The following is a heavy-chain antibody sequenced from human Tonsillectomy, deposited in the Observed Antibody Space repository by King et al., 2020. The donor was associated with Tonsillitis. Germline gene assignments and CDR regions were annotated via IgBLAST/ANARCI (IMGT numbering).Heavy chain of an antibody. CDR2: ISHDGGSK. D-gene: IGHD5-24*01. CDR1: GFTFTTYT. V-gene: IGHV3-30-3*01. J-gene: IGHJ5*02. CDR3: ARERGMA. Sequence: VRLVESGGGVVQPGRSLRLSCTASGFTFTTYTLHWVRQAPGKGLEWVAVISHDGGSKYYADSVRGRFTISRDDSKNTLFLEMNSLRDEDTAVYYCARERGMAWGQGTLVTVSS.